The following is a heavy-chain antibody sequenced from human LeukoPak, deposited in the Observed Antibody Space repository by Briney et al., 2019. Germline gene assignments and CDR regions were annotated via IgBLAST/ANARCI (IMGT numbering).Heavy chain of an antibody. V-gene: IGHV1-69*04. D-gene: IGHD6-13*01. CDR2: IIPVLRTA. CDR3: ARDPSAGSSSWAAD. Sequence: GASVKVSCKASGGSFTAYAINWVRQAPGQGLEWMGRIIPVLRTANSAQRFQGRVTINAERSTSTVYMELRSLTSEDTAVYYCARDPSAGSSSWAADWGQGTLVTVSS. J-gene: IGHJ1*01. CDR1: GGSFTAYA.